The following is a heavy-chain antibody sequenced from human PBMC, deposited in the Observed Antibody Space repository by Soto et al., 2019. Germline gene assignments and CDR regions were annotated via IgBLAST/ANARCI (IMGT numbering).Heavy chain of an antibody. Sequence: ASVKVSCKASGYTFTSYDINWVRQATGQGLEWMGWMNPNSGNTGYAQKFQGRVTMTRNTSISTAYMELSSLRSEDTAVYYCQIPGVPRRGTYYYHLAVWGKGTTVTVSS. D-gene: IGHD2-8*01. CDR1: GYTFTSYD. J-gene: IGHJ6*03. CDR3: QIPGVPRRGTYYYHLAV. CDR2: MNPNSGNT. V-gene: IGHV1-8*01.